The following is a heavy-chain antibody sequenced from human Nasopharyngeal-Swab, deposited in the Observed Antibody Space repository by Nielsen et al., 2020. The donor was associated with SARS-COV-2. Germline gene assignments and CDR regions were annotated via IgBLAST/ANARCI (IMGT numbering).Heavy chain of an antibody. CDR3: AREPAARRPARDYYYYYGMDV. V-gene: IGHV3-48*02. J-gene: IGHJ6*02. D-gene: IGHD6-6*01. Sequence: GESLKISCAASGFIFSSYSMNWVRPAPGKGLGWVSYISSSSSTKYYADSVKGRFTISRDNTKNSLYLQMNSLRDEDTAVYYCAREPAARRPARDYYYYYGMDVWGQGTTVTVSS. CDR2: ISSSSSTK. CDR1: GFIFSSYS.